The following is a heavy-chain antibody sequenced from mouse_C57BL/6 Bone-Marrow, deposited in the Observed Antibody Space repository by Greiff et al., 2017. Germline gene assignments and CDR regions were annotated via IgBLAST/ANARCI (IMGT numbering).Heavy chain of an antibody. CDR2: ISSGGSYT. J-gene: IGHJ4*01. CDR3: ARHGNYVPYYAMDY. V-gene: IGHV5-6*01. CDR1: GFTFSSYG. D-gene: IGHD1-1*01. Sequence: EVQRVESGGDLVKPGGSLKLSCAASGFTFSSYGMSWVRQTPDKRLEWVATISSGGSYTYYPDSVKGRFTISRDNAKNTLYLPMSSLKSEDTAMYYCARHGNYVPYYAMDYWGQGTSVTVSS.